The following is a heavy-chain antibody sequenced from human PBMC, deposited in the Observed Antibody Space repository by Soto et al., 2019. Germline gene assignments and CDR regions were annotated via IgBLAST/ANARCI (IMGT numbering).Heavy chain of an antibody. J-gene: IGHJ4*02. CDR1: GYTFTSNG. V-gene: IGHV1-18*01. D-gene: IGHD4-17*01. CDR3: AIIYGATVAFDH. Sequence: QVRLLQSGGAVKKPGATVKVSCKASGYTFTSNGISWVRQAPGPGLEWMGWISAYNGNTNYAQNLQGRVTMTTDTTTKTAYMDIRSLRSDDTAVYYCAIIYGATVAFDHWGQGTLVAVSS. CDR2: ISAYNGNT.